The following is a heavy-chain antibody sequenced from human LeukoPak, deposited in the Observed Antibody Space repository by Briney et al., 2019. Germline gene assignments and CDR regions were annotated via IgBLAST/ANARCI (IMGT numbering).Heavy chain of an antibody. CDR1: GGSFSGYY. CDR2: INHSGST. CDR3: ASGWYTALDY. V-gene: IGHV4-34*01. Sequence: SETLSLTCAVYGGSFSGYYWSCIRHPPGKGLEWIGEINHSGSTNYNPSLKSRVTISVDTSKNQFSLKLSSVTAADTAVYYCASGWYTALDYWGQGTLVTVSS. D-gene: IGHD5-18*01. J-gene: IGHJ4*02.